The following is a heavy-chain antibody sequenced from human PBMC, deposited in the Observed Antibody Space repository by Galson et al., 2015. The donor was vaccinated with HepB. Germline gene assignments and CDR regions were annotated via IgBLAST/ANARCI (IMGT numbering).Heavy chain of an antibody. CDR3: ARSSLRFLDWLPHYDYYYMDV. D-gene: IGHD3-3*01. J-gene: IGHJ6*03. V-gene: IGHV7-4-1*02. Sequence: SVKVSCKASGYTFTDYVVNWVRQAPGQGLEWMGWMNTNTGKPTYAPGFAGRFVFSLDTSVTTAYLQISSLETDDTAVYYCARSSLRFLDWLPHYDYYYMDVWGEGTTVTVSS. CDR2: MNTNTGKP. CDR1: GYTFTDYV.